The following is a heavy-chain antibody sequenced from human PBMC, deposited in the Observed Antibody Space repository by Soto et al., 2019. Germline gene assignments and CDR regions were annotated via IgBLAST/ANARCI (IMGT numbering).Heavy chain of an antibody. J-gene: IGHJ3*02. Sequence: GGSLRVSCAVPGSTFTDFTMSWVRQAPGKGLEWGSAISGDGLSTYYAGSVKGRFTISRDNSKTTLYLQMNSLRAEDTAVYYCARRPDAFDIWGRGTMVSVSS. CDR1: GSTFTDFT. CDR3: ARRPDAFDI. CDR2: ISGDGLST. V-gene: IGHV3-23*01.